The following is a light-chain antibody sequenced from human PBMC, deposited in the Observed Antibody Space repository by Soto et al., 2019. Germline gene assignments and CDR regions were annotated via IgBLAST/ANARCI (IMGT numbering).Light chain of an antibody. Sequence: EIVLTQSPATLSVSPGERATLSCRASQSVSSNLAWYQHKPGQAPRLLIYAASTRATGIPARFSGSGSGTDFTFTIRSLQSEDFAVYYCHQYHHWPPSFTFGPGTKVDIK. CDR2: AAS. V-gene: IGKV3-15*01. CDR1: QSVSSN. CDR3: HQYHHWPPSFT. J-gene: IGKJ3*01.